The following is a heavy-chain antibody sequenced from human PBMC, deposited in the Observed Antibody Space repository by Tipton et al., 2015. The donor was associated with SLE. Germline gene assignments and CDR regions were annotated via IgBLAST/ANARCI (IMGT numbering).Heavy chain of an antibody. Sequence: TLSLTCTVSGVSLSIHYWSWTRQSPGKGLEWIGYIHYSGTTNYNPSLRGRVTMSVDTSKNQFSLSVNSVTAADTAAYYCARSMFTTKRVFDYWGQGTLVTVSS. J-gene: IGHJ4*02. V-gene: IGHV4-59*11. CDR1: GVSLSIHY. D-gene: IGHD3-16*01. CDR3: ARSMFTTKRVFDY. CDR2: IHYSGTT.